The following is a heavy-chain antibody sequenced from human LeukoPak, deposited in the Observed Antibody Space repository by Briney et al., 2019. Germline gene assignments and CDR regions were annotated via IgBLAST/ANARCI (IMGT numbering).Heavy chain of an antibody. Sequence: PGGSLRLSCAASGFTFSSYAMSWVRQAPGKGLEWVSAISGSGGSTYYADSVKGRFTISRDNSKNTLYLQMNSLRAEDTAVYYCAKGYRIAVAGPPFDYWGQGTLVTVSS. D-gene: IGHD6-19*01. CDR3: AKGYRIAVAGPPFDY. V-gene: IGHV3-23*01. CDR1: GFTFSSYA. CDR2: ISGSGGST. J-gene: IGHJ4*02.